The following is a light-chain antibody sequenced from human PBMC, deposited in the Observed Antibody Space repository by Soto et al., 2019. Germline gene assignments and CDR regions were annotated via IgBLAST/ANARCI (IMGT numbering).Light chain of an antibody. CDR1: QSISNW. V-gene: IGKV1-5*01. J-gene: IGKJ5*01. Sequence: DIQMTQSPSTLSASVGDRVTITCRASQSISNWLAWYQQKPGKAPKLLIYDASSLESGVPSRFSGSGSGTDFTLTISSLEPEDFAVYYCQQRDTFGQGTRLEIK. CDR3: QQRDT. CDR2: DAS.